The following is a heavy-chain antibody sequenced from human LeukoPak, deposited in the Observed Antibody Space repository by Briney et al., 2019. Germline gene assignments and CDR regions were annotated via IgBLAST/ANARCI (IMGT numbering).Heavy chain of an antibody. CDR1: GFTFSSYW. CDR3: ARDWFDGDYDRFDY. J-gene: IGHJ4*02. D-gene: IGHD4-17*01. V-gene: IGHV3-7*03. Sequence: GGSLRLPCAVSGFTFSSYWMSWFRQAPGKGLEWVANINQDGSQKFSVDSVKGRFTISRDNAKNSLSLQMNSLRVEDTAVYYCARDWFDGDYDRFDYWGQGTLVTVSS. CDR2: INQDGSQK.